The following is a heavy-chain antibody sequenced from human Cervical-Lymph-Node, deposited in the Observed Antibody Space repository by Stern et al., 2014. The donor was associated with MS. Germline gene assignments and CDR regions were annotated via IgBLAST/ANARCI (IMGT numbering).Heavy chain of an antibody. Sequence: DQLVESGGGVVQPGGSLGLSCAASGFSFSRYAMHWVRQAPGKGLEWVALIWYDGSNPYYADSVTGRFTISRDNFKNTLYLQMNSLRAEDTAVYYCASAYSSSHYYFDYWGQGTLVTVSS. CDR1: GFSFSRYA. V-gene: IGHV3-33*01. CDR2: IWYDGSNP. CDR3: ASAYSSSHYYFDY. D-gene: IGHD6-13*01. J-gene: IGHJ4*02.